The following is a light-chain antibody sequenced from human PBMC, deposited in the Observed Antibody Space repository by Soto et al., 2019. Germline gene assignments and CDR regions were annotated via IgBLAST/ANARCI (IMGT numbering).Light chain of an antibody. CDR1: QSVGTS. V-gene: IGKV3-15*01. CDR2: GAS. CDR3: QQYNDRPPIT. J-gene: IGKJ5*01. Sequence: EIVMTQSPATLSVSPGQRVTLSCRASQSVGTSIAWYQQKPGQAPRLLIYGASTRATGIPARFSGSGSGSEFTLTISGLQSEDFAVYYCQQYNDRPPITFGQGTRLEIK.